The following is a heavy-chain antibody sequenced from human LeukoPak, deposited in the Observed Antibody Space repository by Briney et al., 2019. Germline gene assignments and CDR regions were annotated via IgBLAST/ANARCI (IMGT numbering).Heavy chain of an antibody. Sequence: GGSLRLSCTASRVTFSGYTMNWVRQAPGKGLEWVSSISCGSSDIDYADSVKGRFTISRDNARNALYLQMRSLRAEDTGVYYCARALYYDILTGYQTHTYYFDYWGQGTLVTVSS. J-gene: IGHJ4*02. CDR1: RVTFSGYT. CDR2: ISCGSSDI. CDR3: ARALYYDILTGYQTHTYYFDY. D-gene: IGHD3-9*01. V-gene: IGHV3-21*01.